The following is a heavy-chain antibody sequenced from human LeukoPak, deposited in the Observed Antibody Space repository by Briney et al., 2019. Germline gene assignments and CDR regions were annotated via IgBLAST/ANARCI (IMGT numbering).Heavy chain of an antibody. CDR1: GGSITSTNY. J-gene: IGHJ4*02. Sequence: SGTLSLTCGVSGGSITSTNYWTWVRQPPGKGLGWIGEVNLQGSTNYNQSLMGRVAISVDISENHISLHLTSVTAADTAVYYCAREGGPYRPLDYSGQGTLVTVSS. CDR3: AREGGPYRPLDY. V-gene: IGHV4-4*02. CDR2: VNLQGST.